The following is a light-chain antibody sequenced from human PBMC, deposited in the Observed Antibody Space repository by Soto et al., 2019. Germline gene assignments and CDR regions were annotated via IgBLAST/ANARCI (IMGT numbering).Light chain of an antibody. J-gene: IGKJ1*01. Sequence: EIVMTQSPATLSVSPGERATLSCRASQSVSSDLAWYHQKPGQAPRLLIYGASTRATGIPARFSGSGSGTEFTLTINSLQSEDFAVYYCQQYNDWPLTFGQGTKVDI. CDR3: QQYNDWPLT. V-gene: IGKV3-15*01. CDR1: QSVSSD. CDR2: GAS.